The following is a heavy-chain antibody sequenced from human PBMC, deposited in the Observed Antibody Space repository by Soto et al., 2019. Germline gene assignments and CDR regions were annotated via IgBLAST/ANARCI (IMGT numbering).Heavy chain of an antibody. Sequence: ASVKVSCKASGYTFTYYPIHWVRQAPGQRLEWMGWINIGNGNTASSQKFQDRVTIARETSASTAYMELTSLRSEDTAVYYCAREPLCGGRCYDNYFDPWGQGTLVTVSS. CDR2: INIGNGNT. J-gene: IGHJ5*02. V-gene: IGHV1-3*04. CDR3: AREPLCGGRCYDNYFDP. D-gene: IGHD2-15*01. CDR1: GYTFTYYP.